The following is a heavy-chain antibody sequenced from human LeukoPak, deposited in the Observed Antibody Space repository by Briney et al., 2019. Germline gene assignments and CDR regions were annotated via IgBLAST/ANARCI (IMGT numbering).Heavy chain of an antibody. J-gene: IGHJ6*04. Sequence: PGGSLRLSCAAAGVTFSRYGMHWVRQAPGKGLEWVAFIRHDGSNTYYADSVKGRFIISRDNSKNTLYLQMNSLRAEDTAVYYCAELGITMIGGVWGKGTTVTISS. CDR2: IRHDGSNT. V-gene: IGHV3-30*02. CDR3: AELGITMIGGV. CDR1: GVTFSRYG. D-gene: IGHD3-10*02.